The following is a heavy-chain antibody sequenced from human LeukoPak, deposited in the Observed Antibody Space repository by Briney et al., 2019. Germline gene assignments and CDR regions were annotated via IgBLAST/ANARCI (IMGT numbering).Heavy chain of an antibody. J-gene: IGHJ5*02. CDR3: ARSLYSSSWDRWFDP. Sequence: PSETLSLTCTVSGGSISSGDYYWSWLRQPPGKGLEWIGYIYYSGSTYYNPSLKSRVTISVDTSKNQFSLKLSSVTAADTAVYYCARSLYSSSWDRWFDPWGQGTLVTVSS. CDR1: GGSISSGDYY. CDR2: IYYSGST. V-gene: IGHV4-30-4*01. D-gene: IGHD6-13*01.